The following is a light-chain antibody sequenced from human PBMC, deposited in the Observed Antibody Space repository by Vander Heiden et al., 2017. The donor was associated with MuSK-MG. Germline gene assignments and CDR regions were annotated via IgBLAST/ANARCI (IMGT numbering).Light chain of an antibody. J-gene: IGLJ2*01. Sequence: SSELTQDPAVSVALGQTVRITCQGDSLRNYYASWYQQKPGQAPLLVFYGKNRRPSGIPDRVSGSSSGNTASLTITGAQAEDEADYYCSTRDSSGNHVVFGGGTKLTVL. CDR1: SLRNYY. CDR2: GKN. V-gene: IGLV3-19*01. CDR3: STRDSSGNHVV.